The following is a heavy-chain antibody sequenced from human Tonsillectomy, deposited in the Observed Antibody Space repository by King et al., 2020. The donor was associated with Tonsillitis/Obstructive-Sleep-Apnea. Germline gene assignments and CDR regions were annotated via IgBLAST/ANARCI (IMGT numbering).Heavy chain of an antibody. D-gene: IGHD7-27*01. Sequence: VQLVESGGGLVQPGGSLRLSCAASGFAFSSYWMHWVRQAPGQGLLWVARTYSDGSSTRYADSMKGRFTISRDNAKNTLYLQMNSLRAEDTAVYYCAREVSWAFDFWGQGTLVTVSS. CDR2: TYSDGSST. CDR3: AREVSWAFDF. V-gene: IGHV3-74*01. J-gene: IGHJ4*02. CDR1: GFAFSSYW.